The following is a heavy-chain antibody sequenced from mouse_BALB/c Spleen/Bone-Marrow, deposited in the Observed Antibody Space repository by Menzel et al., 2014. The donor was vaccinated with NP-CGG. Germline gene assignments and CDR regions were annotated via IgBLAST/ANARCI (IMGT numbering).Heavy chain of an antibody. V-gene: IGHV1-54*01. CDR1: GYAFTNYF. Sequence: QVQLQQSGAELVRPGTPVKVSCKASGYAFTNYFMEWVKQRPGQGLEWIGVINPGSGGANYNEKFKGKAILTADKSSSTAYMQLSSLTSDDSAVYFCIRELVRGFGYWGQGTLVPVSA. J-gene: IGHJ3*01. CDR3: IRELVRGFGY. CDR2: INPGSGGA. D-gene: IGHD2-14*01.